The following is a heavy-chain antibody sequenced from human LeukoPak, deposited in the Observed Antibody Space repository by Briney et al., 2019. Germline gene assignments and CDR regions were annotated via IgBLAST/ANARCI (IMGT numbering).Heavy chain of an antibody. V-gene: IGHV3-23*01. CDR2: TFGSGGSP. D-gene: IGHD5-18*01. Sequence: GGSLRLSCEASGFTFGSHAMYWVRQAPGKGMEWVAGTFGSGGSPHYADPVKGRFTISRDNSRNTVYLQINSLRAEHTAVYYCGKTTVGYSSGQKPAWPVDYWGQGTLVTVSS. CDR1: GFTFGSHA. J-gene: IGHJ4*02. CDR3: GKTTVGYSSGQKPAWPVDY.